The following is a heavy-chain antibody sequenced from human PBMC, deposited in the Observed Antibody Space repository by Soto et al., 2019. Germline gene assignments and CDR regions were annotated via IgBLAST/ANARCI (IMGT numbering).Heavy chain of an antibody. CDR1: GGSISSYY. CDR2: IYYSGST. V-gene: IGHV4-59*01. D-gene: IGHD3-22*01. Sequence: SETLSLTCTVSGGSISSYYWSWIRQPPGKGLEWIGYIYYSGSTNYNPSLKSRVTISVDTSKNQFSLKLSSVTAADTAVYYCARDYYDSAYNWFDPWGQGTLVPVSS. CDR3: ARDYYDSAYNWFDP. J-gene: IGHJ5*02.